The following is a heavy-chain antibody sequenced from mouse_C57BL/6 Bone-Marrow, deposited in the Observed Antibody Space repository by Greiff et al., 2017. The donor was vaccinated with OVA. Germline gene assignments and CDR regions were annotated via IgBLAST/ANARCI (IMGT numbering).Heavy chain of an antibody. D-gene: IGHD1-1*01. CDR3: AREGYYYGSVGYIYYAMDY. V-gene: IGHV1-54*01. Sequence: QVQLQQSGAELVRPGTSVKVSCKASGYAFTNYSIEWVKQRPGQGLEWIGVINPGSGGTNYNEKFKGKATLTADKSSSTAYMQLSSLTSEDSAVYFCAREGYYYGSVGYIYYAMDYWGQGTSVTVSS. CDR1: GYAFTNYS. J-gene: IGHJ4*01. CDR2: INPGSGGT.